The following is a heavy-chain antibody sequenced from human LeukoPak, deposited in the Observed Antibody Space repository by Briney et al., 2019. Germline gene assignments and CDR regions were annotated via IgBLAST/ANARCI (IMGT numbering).Heavy chain of an antibody. Sequence: PSETLSLTCTVSGGSISNSSSYWGWIRQPPGKGLEWIGSIYYSGSTYYNPSLKSRVTISVDTSKNQFSLKLSSVTAADTAVYYCARVKRITMIVVVIPGYFDLWGRGTLVTVSS. CDR2: IYYSGST. D-gene: IGHD3-22*01. CDR3: ARVKRITMIVVVIPGYFDL. J-gene: IGHJ2*01. V-gene: IGHV4-39*01. CDR1: GGSISNSSSY.